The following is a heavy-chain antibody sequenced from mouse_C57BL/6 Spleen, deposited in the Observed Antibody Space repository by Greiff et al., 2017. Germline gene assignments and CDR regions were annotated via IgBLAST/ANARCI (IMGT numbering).Heavy chain of an antibody. CDR2: ISDGGSYT. V-gene: IGHV5-4*01. D-gene: IGHD1-1*01. CDR1: GFTFSSYA. Sequence: EVQGVESGGGLVKPGGSLKLSCAASGFTFSSYAMSWVRQTPEKRLEWVATISDGGSYTYYPDNVKGRFTIARDNAKNNLYLQMSHLKSEDTAMYYCARVDYYGSSPAWFAYWGQGTLVTVSA. CDR3: ARVDYYGSSPAWFAY. J-gene: IGHJ3*01.